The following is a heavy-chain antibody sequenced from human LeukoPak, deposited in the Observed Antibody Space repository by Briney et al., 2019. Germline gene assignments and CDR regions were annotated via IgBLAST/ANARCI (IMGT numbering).Heavy chain of an antibody. J-gene: IGHJ4*01. V-gene: IGHV4-4*07. D-gene: IGHD4-17*01. CDR3: VRAREGDYDLICYFDY. Sequence: PSGTLCLTCTVSGGTISSYDWSWIRQPAGKGLEWIGPINTSGSTNYKPSLKSRVTMSVDTSKNQLSLKLSAVTTADTAVYYCVRAREGDYDLICYFDYWGHGTLVTVSS. CDR1: GGTISSYD. CDR2: INTSGST.